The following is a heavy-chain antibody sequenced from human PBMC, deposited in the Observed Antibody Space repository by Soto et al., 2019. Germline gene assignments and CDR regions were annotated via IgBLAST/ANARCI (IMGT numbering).Heavy chain of an antibody. CDR1: GGSVSSGSYF. J-gene: IGHJ6*02. CDR2: IYYTGNT. Sequence: QVQLQESGPGLVKPSETLSLTCTVSGGSVSSGSYFWSWIRQPPGKRLEWVGYIYYTGNTNYNPYLKSRFTMSLDTSKNQFSLRLSSVTAADAAVYYCARDRAGTTASYNGMDVWGRGSTVTVSS. D-gene: IGHD1-7*01. CDR3: ARDRAGTTASYNGMDV. V-gene: IGHV4-61*01.